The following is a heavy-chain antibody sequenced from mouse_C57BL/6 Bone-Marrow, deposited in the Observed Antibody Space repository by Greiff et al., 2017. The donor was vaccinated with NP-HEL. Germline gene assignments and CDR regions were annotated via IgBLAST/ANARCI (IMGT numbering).Heavy chain of an antibody. J-gene: IGHJ3*01. CDR1: GYTFTSYT. CDR2: INPSSGYT. V-gene: IGHV1-4*01. Sequence: VHLVESGAELARPGASVKMSCKASGYTFTSYTMHWVKQRPGQGLEWIGYINPSSGYTKYNQKFKDKATLTADKSSSTAYMQLSSLTSEDSAVYYCARGVFAYWGQGTLVTVSA. CDR3: ARGVFAY.